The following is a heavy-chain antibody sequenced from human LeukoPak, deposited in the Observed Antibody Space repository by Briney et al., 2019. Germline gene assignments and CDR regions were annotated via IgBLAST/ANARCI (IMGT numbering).Heavy chain of an antibody. CDR1: GFIFRSYS. V-gene: IGHV3-23*01. CDR3: AKDRSAAAPYCFDY. D-gene: IGHD6-13*01. J-gene: IGHJ4*02. CDR2: ISGSDNSA. Sequence: PGGSLRLSCAASGFIFRSYSMNWVPQAPGKGLEWVSSISGSDNSAYFAHSVKGRFTISSDNSKNTLSLQMNNLRAEDPAVYSCAKDRSAAAPYCFDYWGQGDLGTVSS.